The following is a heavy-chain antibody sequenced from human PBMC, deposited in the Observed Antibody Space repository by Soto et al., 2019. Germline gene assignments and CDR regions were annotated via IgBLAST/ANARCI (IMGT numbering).Heavy chain of an antibody. J-gene: IGHJ4*02. D-gene: IGHD2-15*01. V-gene: IGHV4-34*01. CDR2: INHSGST. CDR1: GGSFSGYY. CDR3: ATLPRGYCSGGSCSYY. Sequence: QVQLQQWGAGLLKPSETLSLTCAVYGGSFSGYYWSWIRQPPGKGLEWIGEINHSGSTNYNPSLKSRVTISVDTSKNQFSLKLSSVTAAATAVYYCATLPRGYCSGGSCSYYWGQGTLVTVSS.